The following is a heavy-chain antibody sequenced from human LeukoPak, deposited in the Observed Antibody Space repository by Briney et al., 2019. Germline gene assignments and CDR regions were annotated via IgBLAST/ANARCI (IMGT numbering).Heavy chain of an antibody. Sequence: ASVKVSFKVSGYTLTELSMHWVRQAPGKGLEWMGGFDPEDRETIYAQKFQGRVTMTEDTSTDTAYMELSSLRSEDTAVYYCATGLGYYYDSSGRFDPWGQGTLVTVSS. V-gene: IGHV1-24*01. J-gene: IGHJ5*02. CDR1: GYTLTELS. CDR3: ATGLGYYYDSSGRFDP. D-gene: IGHD3-22*01. CDR2: FDPEDRET.